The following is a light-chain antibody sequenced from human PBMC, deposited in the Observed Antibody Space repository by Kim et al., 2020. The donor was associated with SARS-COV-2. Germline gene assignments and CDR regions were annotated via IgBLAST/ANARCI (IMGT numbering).Light chain of an antibody. CDR1: SSDVGAYNY. J-gene: IGLJ1*01. Sequence: GQSINIPCPGTSSDVGAYNYVSWYQQYPGKAPKVMIYDVSNRPSGVSNRFSGSKSANTASLTISGLQAEDEADYYCSSYTISGTRIFGTGTKVTVL. V-gene: IGLV2-14*03. CDR2: DVS. CDR3: SSYTISGTRI.